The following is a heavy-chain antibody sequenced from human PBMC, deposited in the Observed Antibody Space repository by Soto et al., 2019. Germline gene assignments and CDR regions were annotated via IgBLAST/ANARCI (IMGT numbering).Heavy chain of an antibody. Sequence: ASVKVSCKASGYTFTSYYMHWVRQAPGQGLEWMGIINPSGGSTSYAQKFQGRVTMTRDTSTSTVYMELSSLRSEDTAVYYCARGLRFCTNGVCYTSPFDYWGQGTLVTVSS. J-gene: IGHJ4*02. D-gene: IGHD2-8*01. CDR1: GYTFTSYY. V-gene: IGHV1-46*01. CDR2: INPSGGST. CDR3: ARGLRFCTNGVCYTSPFDY.